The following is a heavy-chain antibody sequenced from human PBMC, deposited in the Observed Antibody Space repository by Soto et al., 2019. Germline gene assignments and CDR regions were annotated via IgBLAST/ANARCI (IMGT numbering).Heavy chain of an antibody. V-gene: IGHV1-18*01. CDR3: AREYFSRGVCYGVVY. D-gene: IGHD2-8*01. CDR1: GYTFTNFG. J-gene: IGHJ4*02. CDR2: INTYNGNT. Sequence: ASVKVSCKTSGYTFTNFGISWVRQAPGQGLEWMGWINTYNGNTNSAQMVQGRVTMTTDTSTSTVYMELRSLISDDTAMYYCAREYFSRGVCYGVVYWDQGTWVTVST.